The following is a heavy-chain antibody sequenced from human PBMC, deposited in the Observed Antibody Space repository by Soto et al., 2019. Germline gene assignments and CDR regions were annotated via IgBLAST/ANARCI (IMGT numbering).Heavy chain of an antibody. D-gene: IGHD1-20*01. CDR3: ASCITGNDYYYYYMDV. J-gene: IGHJ6*03. Sequence: SETLSLTCTVSGGSISSYYWSWIRQPPGKGLEWIGYIYYSGSTNYNPSLKSRVTISVDTSKNQFSLKLSSVTAADTAVYYCASCITGNDYYYYYMDVWGKGTTVTVSS. V-gene: IGHV4-59*08. CDR2: IYYSGST. CDR1: GGSISSYY.